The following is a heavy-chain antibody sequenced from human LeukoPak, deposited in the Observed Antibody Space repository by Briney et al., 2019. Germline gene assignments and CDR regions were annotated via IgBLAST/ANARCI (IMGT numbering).Heavy chain of an antibody. CDR1: GFTFSSYG. D-gene: IGHD2-2*01. CDR2: IRYDGSNK. V-gene: IGHV3-30*02. J-gene: IGHJ4*02. Sequence: GGSLRLSCAASGFTFSSYGMHWVRQAPGKGLEWVAFIRYDGSNKYYADSVKGRFTISRDNSKNTLYLQMNSLRAEDTAVYYCAKEPLGYCSSTSCRSFDYWGQGTLVTVSS. CDR3: AKEPLGYCSSTSCRSFDY.